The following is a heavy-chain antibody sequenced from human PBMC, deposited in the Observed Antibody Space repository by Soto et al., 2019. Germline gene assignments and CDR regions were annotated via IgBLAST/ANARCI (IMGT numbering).Heavy chain of an antibody. J-gene: IGHJ4*02. V-gene: IGHV3-23*01. Sequence: LRLSCAASGFTFSSYAMSWVRQAPGKGLEWVSAICGSGGSTYYADSVKGRFTISRDNSKNTLYLQMNSLRAEDTAVYYCAKVLKEYYDSSGYYYLWGQGTLVTVSS. CDR1: GFTFSSYA. D-gene: IGHD3-22*01. CDR3: AKVLKEYYDSSGYYYL. CDR2: ICGSGGST.